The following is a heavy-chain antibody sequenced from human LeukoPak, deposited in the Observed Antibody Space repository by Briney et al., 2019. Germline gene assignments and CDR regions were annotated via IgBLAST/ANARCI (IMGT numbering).Heavy chain of an antibody. CDR1: GGSISSYY. Sequence: PSETLSLTCTVSGGSISSYYWSWIRQPPGKGLEWIGYIYYSGSTNYNPSLKSRVTISVDTSKNQFSLKLSSVTAADTAVYYCARSHIIAAAGTGFDYWGQGTLVTVSS. V-gene: IGHV4-59*01. J-gene: IGHJ4*02. CDR3: ARSHIIAAAGTGFDY. D-gene: IGHD6-13*01. CDR2: IYYSGST.